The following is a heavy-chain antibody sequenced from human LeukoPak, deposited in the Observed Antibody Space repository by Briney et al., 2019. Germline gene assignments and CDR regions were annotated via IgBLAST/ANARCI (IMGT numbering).Heavy chain of an antibody. D-gene: IGHD1-26*01. CDR1: GGTFSSYA. CDR2: IIPILGIA. CDR3: ASTPKTSSGSYFNY. J-gene: IGHJ4*02. Sequence: GASVKVSCKASGGTFSSYAISWVRQAPGQGLEWMGRIIPILGIANYAQKFQGRVTVTADKSTSTAYMELSSLRSEDTAVYYCASTPKTSSGSYFNYWGQGTLVTVSS. V-gene: IGHV1-69*04.